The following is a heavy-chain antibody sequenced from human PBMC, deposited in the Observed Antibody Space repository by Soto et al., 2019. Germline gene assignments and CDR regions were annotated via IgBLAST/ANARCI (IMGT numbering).Heavy chain of an antibody. Sequence: SETRSLTCAVSSGSISSSNWWSWVRQPPGKGLEWMGEIYHSGSTNYNPSLQRRGTTSVDKSQNQFSLKLSSVTAADTAVYYCASGEAGYSSSWYGYWGKGTTVTVSS. CDR3: ASGEAGYSSSWYGY. D-gene: IGHD6-13*01. CDR2: IYHSGST. CDR1: SGSISSSNW. J-gene: IGHJ6*04. V-gene: IGHV4-4*02.